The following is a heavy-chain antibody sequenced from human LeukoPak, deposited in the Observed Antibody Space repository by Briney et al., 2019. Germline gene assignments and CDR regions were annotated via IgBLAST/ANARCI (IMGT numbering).Heavy chain of an antibody. CDR1: GFTFSSYS. Sequence: SGRSLRLSCAASGFTFSSYSMNWVRQAPGKGLEWVSSISSSSSYIYYADSVKGRFTISRDNAKNSLYLQMNSLRAEDTAVYYCASVDGAVAGTGGMDVWGQGTTVTVSS. CDR2: ISSSSSYI. CDR3: ASVDGAVAGTGGMDV. J-gene: IGHJ6*02. D-gene: IGHD6-19*01. V-gene: IGHV3-21*01.